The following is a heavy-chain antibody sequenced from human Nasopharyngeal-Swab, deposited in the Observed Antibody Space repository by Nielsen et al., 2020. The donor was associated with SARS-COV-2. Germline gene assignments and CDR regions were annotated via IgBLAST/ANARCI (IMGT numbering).Heavy chain of an antibody. J-gene: IGHJ4*02. D-gene: IGHD6-13*01. Sequence: VRQAPGKGPEWIGEIHRGGTTNYNPSLESRVTISLDKSKNQFSLRLNSATAADTAVYYYANVRVASAGTFDFWGLGTLVTVSS. CDR3: ANVRVASAGTFDF. CDR2: IHRGGTT. V-gene: IGHV4-4*02.